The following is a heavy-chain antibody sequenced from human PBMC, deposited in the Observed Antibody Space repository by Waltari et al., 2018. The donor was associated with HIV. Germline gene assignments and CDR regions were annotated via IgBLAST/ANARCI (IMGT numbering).Heavy chain of an antibody. CDR1: VGSITSSNW. J-gene: IGHJ6*02. CDR2: IYHSGST. CDR3: AGSRSSGSSVYYGMDV. Sequence: QVQLQESGPGLVKPSGTLSLTCAVSVGSITSSNWWSWVRHSPGKGLEWIGEIYHSGSTNYNPSLKSRVTISLDKSKNQFSLKLSSVTAADTALYYCAGSRSSGSSVYYGMDVWGQGTTVTVSS. D-gene: IGHD3-22*01. V-gene: IGHV4-4*02.